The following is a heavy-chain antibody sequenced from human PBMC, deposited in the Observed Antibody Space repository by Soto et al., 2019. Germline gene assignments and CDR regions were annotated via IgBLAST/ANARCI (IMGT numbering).Heavy chain of an antibody. V-gene: IGHV3-74*01. J-gene: IGHJ5*01. CDR2: INSDGSST. D-gene: IGHD3-3*01. CDR3: ARNMYYDFWSGSWFDS. Sequence: GGSLRLSCAASGFTFSSYWMHWVRQAPGKGLVWVSRINSDGSSTSYADSVKGRFTISRDNAKNTLYLQMNSLRAEDTAVYYCARNMYYDFWSGSWFDSWGQGTLVTVSS. CDR1: GFTFSSYW.